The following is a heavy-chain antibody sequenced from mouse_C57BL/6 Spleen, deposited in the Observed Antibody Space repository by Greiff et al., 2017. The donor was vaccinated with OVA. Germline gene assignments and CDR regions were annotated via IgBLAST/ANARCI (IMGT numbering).Heavy chain of an antibody. CDR2: INPSTGGT. CDR1: GYSFTGYY. D-gene: IGHD2-2*01. J-gene: IGHJ3*01. V-gene: IGHV1-42*01. CDR3: AREGLRRGGFAY. Sequence: EVQLQQSGPELVKPGASVKISCKASGYSFTGYYMNWVKQSPEKSLEWIGEINPSTGGTTYNQKFKAKATLTVDKSSSTAYMQLKSLTSEDSAVYYCAREGLRRGGFAYWGQGTLVTVSA.